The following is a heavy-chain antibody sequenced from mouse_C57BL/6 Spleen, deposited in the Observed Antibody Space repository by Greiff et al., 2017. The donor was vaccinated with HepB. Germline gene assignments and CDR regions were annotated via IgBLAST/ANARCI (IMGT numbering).Heavy chain of an antibody. D-gene: IGHD1-1*01. J-gene: IGHJ2*01. CDR1: GFTFSSYT. CDR2: ISGGGGNT. V-gene: IGHV5-9*01. Sequence: EVKLMESGGGLVKPGGSLKLSCAASGFTFSSYTMSWVRQTPEKRLEWVATISGGGGNTYYPDSVKGRFTISRDNAKNTLYLQMSSLRSEDTALYYCARLSTTVVVGDYFDYWGQGTTLTVSS. CDR3: ARLSTTVVVGDYFDY.